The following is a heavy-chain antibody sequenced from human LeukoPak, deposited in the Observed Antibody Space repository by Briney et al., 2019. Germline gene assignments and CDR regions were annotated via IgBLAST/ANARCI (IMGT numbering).Heavy chain of an antibody. CDR2: ISTRGNA. D-gene: IGHD3-22*01. CDR1: GGSISSFY. J-gene: IGHJ4*02. CDR3: ASVSFYDSGGYFYY. V-gene: IGHV4-4*07. Sequence: SETLSLTCSVSGGSISSFYWSWVRQPAGKGLEWIGRISTRGNADYNPSLKSRVTLSVDTSKNQFSLKLSSVTAADTAMYYCASVSFYDSGGYFYYWGQGTLVTVSS.